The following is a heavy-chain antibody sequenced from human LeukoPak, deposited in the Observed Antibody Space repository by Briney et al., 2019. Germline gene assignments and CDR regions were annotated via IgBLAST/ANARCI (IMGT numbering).Heavy chain of an antibody. D-gene: IGHD3-10*01. CDR1: GFTFSSYS. CDR3: ARIVGGGLDY. V-gene: IGHV3-21*01. Sequence: GGSLRLSCAASGFTFSSYSMNWVRQAPGKGLEWVSSSSSSSSYIYYADSVKGRFTTSRDNTKNSLYLQMNSLRAEDTAVYYCARIVGGGLDYWGQGTLVTVSS. J-gene: IGHJ4*02. CDR2: SSSSSSYI.